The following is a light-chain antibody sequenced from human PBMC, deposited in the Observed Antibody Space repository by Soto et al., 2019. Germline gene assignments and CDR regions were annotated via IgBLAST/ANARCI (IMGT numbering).Light chain of an antibody. CDR1: SSDVGSYDY. CDR2: DVN. Sequence: QSVLTQPASVSGSPGQSITFSCTGTSSDVGSYDYVSWHQQHPGKAPKLIIYDVNNRPSGVPSRFSGSKSGNTASLIISGLQTEDEADYYCCAYSTSGTHVFGTGPSSPS. CDR3: CAYSTSGTHV. J-gene: IGLJ1*01. V-gene: IGLV2-14*03.